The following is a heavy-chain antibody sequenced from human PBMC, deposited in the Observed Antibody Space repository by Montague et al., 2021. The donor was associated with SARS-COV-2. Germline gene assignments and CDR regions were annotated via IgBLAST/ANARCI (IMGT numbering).Heavy chain of an antibody. J-gene: IGHJ4*02. CDR1: GDSVSSNIAT. Sequence: XAISGDSVSSNIATWNWIRQSPSRGLEWLGRTYYRSKCYNDYAESVQSRITIHPDTSKHQFSLHLNSVTPEYTAVYYCARIPVGSKYYFDFWGQGTLVTVSS. V-gene: IGHV6-1*01. CDR2: TYYRSKCYN. D-gene: IGHD2-2*01. CDR3: ARIPVGSKYYFDF.